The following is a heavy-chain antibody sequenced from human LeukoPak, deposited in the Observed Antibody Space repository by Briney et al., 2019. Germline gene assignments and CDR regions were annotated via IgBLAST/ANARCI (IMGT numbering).Heavy chain of an antibody. V-gene: IGHV3-30*02. J-gene: IGHJ1*01. CDR1: GFTFSSYG. Sequence: GGSLGLSCAASGFTFSSYGMHWVRQAPGKGLEWVAFIRYDGSNKYYADSVKGRFTISRDNSKNTLYLQMNSLRAEDTAVYYCAKAYDFWSGYYLVYFQHWGQGTLVTVSS. CDR3: AKAYDFWSGYYLVYFQH. D-gene: IGHD3-3*01. CDR2: IRYDGSNK.